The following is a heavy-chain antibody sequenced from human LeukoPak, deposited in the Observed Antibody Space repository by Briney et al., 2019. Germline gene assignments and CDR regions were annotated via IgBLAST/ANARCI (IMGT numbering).Heavy chain of an antibody. CDR2: IYYSGST. CDR1: GGSISSYY. V-gene: IGHV4-59*01. J-gene: IGHJ4*02. CDR3: ARVARRVAVAGTLDY. Sequence: SETLSLTCTVSGGSISSYYWSWIRQPLGKGLEWIGYIYYSGSTNYNPSLKSRVTISVDTSKNQFSLKLSSVTAADTAVYYCARVARRVAVAGTLDYWGQGTLVTVSS. D-gene: IGHD6-19*01.